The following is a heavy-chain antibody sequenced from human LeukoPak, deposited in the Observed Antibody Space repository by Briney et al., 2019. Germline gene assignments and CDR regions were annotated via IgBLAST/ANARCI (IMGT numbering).Heavy chain of an antibody. J-gene: IGHJ4*02. CDR3: ASGSAIPLR. V-gene: IGHV4-31*11. CDR1: GGSISSGGYS. CDR2: IYYSGST. D-gene: IGHD5-18*01. Sequence: PSETLSLTCAVSGGSISSGGYSWSWIRQHPGKGLEWIGYIYYSGSTYYNPSLKSRVTISVDTSKNQFSLKLSSVTAADTAVYYCASGSAIPLRWGQGTLVTVSS.